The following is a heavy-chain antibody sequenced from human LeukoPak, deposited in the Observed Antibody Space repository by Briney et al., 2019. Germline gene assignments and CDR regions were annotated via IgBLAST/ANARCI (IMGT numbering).Heavy chain of an antibody. V-gene: IGHV4-34*01. J-gene: IGHJ3*02. CDR2: INHSGST. CDR1: GGSFSGYY. Sequence: SETLSLTCAVYGGSFSGYYWRWIRQPPGKGLEWIGEINHSGSTNYNPSLKSRVTISVDTSKNQFSLKLSSVAAADTAVYYCATWGTYYYGAGSYVGHAFDIWGQGTMVTVSS. CDR3: ATWGTYYYGAGSYVGHAFDI. D-gene: IGHD3-10*01.